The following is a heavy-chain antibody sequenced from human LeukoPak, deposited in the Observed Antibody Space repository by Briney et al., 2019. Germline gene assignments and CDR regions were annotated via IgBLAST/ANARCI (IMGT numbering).Heavy chain of an antibody. Sequence: GGSLRLSCAASGFTFSTFAMNWVRQAPGKGLEWASTISDAAGTTCYADSVRGRFTISRDNSKNTLYLQMNSLRAEDTAVYYCAKGEFWSAYYNWGQGTLVTVSS. J-gene: IGHJ4*02. D-gene: IGHD3-3*01. CDR2: ISDAAGTT. V-gene: IGHV3-23*01. CDR3: AKGEFWSAYYN. CDR1: GFTFSTFA.